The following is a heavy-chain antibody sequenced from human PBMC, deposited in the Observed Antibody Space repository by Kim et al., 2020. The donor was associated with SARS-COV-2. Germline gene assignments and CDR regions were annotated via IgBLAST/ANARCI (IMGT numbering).Heavy chain of an antibody. D-gene: IGHD3-10*01. CDR1: GFTVSSNY. V-gene: IGHV3-53*01. CDR3: ARGGGALVDP. CDR2: IYSGDST. Sequence: GGSLRLSCAASGFTVSSNYMSWVRQAPGKGLQWVSLIYSGDSTYYADSVRGRFTISRDNSKNTLYLQMNSLRAEDTAVYYCARGGGALVDPWGQGTLVTVSS. J-gene: IGHJ5*02.